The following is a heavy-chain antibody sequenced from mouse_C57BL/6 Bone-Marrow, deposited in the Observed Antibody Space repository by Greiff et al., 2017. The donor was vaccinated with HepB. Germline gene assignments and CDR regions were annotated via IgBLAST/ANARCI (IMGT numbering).Heavy chain of an antibody. V-gene: IGHV5-17*01. J-gene: IGHJ2*01. CDR3: ASSYYGSSYRSFDY. D-gene: IGHD1-1*01. CDR1: GFTFSDYG. Sequence: EVQGVESGGGLVKPGGSLKLSCAASGFTFSDYGMHWVRQAPEKGLEWVAYISSGSSTIYYADTVKGRFTISRDNAKNTLFLQMTSLRSEDTAMYYCASSYYGSSYRSFDYWGQGTTLTVSS. CDR2: ISSGSSTI.